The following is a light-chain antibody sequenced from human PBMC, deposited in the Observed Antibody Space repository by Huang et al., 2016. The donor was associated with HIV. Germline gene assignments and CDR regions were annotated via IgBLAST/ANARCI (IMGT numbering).Light chain of an antibody. CDR3: QQYNNWPLT. V-gene: IGKV3-15*01. CDR2: GAS. J-gene: IGKJ2*01. CDR1: QSVSSG. Sequence: EIVMTQSPATLSVSPGERATLSCRASQSVSSGLAWYQQKPGQTPRLLIYGASTRAAGIPARFSDSRSGTEFTLTISSLQSEDFAVYYCQQYNNWPLTFGQGSKLEIK.